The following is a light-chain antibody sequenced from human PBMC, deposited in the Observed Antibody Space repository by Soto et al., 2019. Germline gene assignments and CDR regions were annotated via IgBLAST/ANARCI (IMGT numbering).Light chain of an antibody. CDR3: PQYNNWPT. J-gene: IGKJ2*01. CDR2: GAS. Sequence: ERVMTPSPATLSVSPGERATLSCRASQSVSSALAWYQHKPAQAARLLLYGASTRSTAIPARFSGIGSGTDLTLTVSSLQSEGFAGYYCPQYNNWPTLGKGTKLEIK. V-gene: IGKV3-15*01. CDR1: QSVSSA.